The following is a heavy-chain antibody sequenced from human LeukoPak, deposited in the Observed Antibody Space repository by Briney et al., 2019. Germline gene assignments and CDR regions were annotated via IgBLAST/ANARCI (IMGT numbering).Heavy chain of an antibody. V-gene: IGHV3-53*01. CDR3: ARVKGDRGGIWDYFYYRDV. D-gene: IGHD3-16*01. CDR2: LYSGDTT. J-gene: IGHJ6*03. CDR1: GFTVSSNY. Sequence: GGSLRLSCAASGFTVSSNYMSWVRQAPGKGLEWVSILYSGDTTYYADSVKGRFSISRDNSKNTLYLQMNSLRAEDTAVYYCARVKGDRGGIWDYFYYRDVWGRGTTVTVSS.